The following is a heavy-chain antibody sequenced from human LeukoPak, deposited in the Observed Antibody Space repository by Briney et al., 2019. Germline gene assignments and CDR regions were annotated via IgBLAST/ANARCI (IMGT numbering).Heavy chain of an antibody. CDR2: IYYSGST. CDR3: ASLLRYFDWLSFGYFDY. J-gene: IGHJ4*02. D-gene: IGHD3-9*01. V-gene: IGHV4-39*01. Sequence: PSETLSLTCTVSGGSISSYYWGWIRQPPGKGLEWIGSIYYSGSTYYNPSLKSRVTISVDTSKNQFSLKLSSVTAADTAVYYCASLLRYFDWLSFGYFDYWGQGTLVTVSS. CDR1: GGSISSYY.